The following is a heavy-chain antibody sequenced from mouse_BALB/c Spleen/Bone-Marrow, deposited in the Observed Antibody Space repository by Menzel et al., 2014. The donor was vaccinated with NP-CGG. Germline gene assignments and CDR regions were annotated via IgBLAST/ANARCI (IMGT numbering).Heavy chain of an antibody. CDR3: ARPIFL. J-gene: IGHJ4*01. Sequence: VQLQQPGAELVKPGASVESSCTASGFNIKDTYMHWVKPRPEQGLEWIGRIDPANGNTKYDPKFQGKATITADTSSNTAYLQLSSLTSEDTAVYYCARPIFLWGQGTSVTVSS. CDR2: IDPANGNT. CDR1: GFNIKDTY. V-gene: IGHV14-3*02.